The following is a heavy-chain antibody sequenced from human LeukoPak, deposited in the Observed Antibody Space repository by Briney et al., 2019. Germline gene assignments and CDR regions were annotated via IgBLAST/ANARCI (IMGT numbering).Heavy chain of an antibody. CDR1: GGSISSYY. CDR2: IYYTGST. V-gene: IGHV4-59*01. Sequence: PSETLSLTCTVSGGSISSYYWTWVRQPPGKGLEWIGYIYYTGSTNYNPSLKSRVTISVDTSKNQFSLRLSSVTAADTAVYYCARGTYGSGIYFFDYWGQGTLVTVSS. D-gene: IGHD3-10*01. CDR3: ARGTYGSGIYFFDY. J-gene: IGHJ4*02.